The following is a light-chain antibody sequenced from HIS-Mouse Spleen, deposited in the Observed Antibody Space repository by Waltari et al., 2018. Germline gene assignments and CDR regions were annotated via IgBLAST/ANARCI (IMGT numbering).Light chain of an antibody. V-gene: IGLV3-21*03. CDR3: QVWDSSSDPWV. CDR2: DDS. J-gene: IGLJ3*02. Sequence: SYVLTQPPSVSVAPGKTARITCGGNNIGSKSGHWYQQKPGQAPVLVVYDDSDRPSGIPARFSGSNSGNTATLTISRVEAGDEADDYCQVWDSSSDPWVFGGGTKLTVL. CDR1: NIGSKS.